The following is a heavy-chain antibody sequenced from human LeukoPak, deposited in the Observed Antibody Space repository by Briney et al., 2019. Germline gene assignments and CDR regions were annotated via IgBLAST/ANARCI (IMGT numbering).Heavy chain of an antibody. CDR3: ARGGAVPGKYVY. CDR2: IKKEDGYEK. CDR1: GFTFSDYW. D-gene: IGHD6-19*01. Sequence: GGSLRLSCAGSGFTFSDYWMSWVRQPPGKGLEWVASIKKEDGYEKIYVDSVKGRFTISRDNAENSVYLQMNSLRVEDTAMYYCARGGAVPGKYVYWGQGTLVTVSS. V-gene: IGHV3-7*01. J-gene: IGHJ4*02.